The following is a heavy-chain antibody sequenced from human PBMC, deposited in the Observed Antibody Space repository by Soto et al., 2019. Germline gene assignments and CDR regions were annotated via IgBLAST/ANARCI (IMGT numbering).Heavy chain of an antibody. CDR3: ARVGXYYDSSGYRYYYYGMDV. V-gene: IGHV4-59*01. Sequence: SETLSLTCTVSGGSISSYYWSWIRQPPGKGLEWIGYIYYSGSTNYNPSLKSRVTISVDTSKNQFSLKLSPVTAADTAVYYCARVGXYYDSSGYRYYYYGMDVWGQGTTVTVSS. J-gene: IGHJ6*02. D-gene: IGHD3-22*01. CDR1: GGSISSYY. CDR2: IYYSGST.